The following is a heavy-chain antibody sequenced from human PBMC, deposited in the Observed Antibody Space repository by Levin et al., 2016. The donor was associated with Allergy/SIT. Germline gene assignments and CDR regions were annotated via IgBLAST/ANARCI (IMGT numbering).Heavy chain of an antibody. CDR3: ARWYRGNAFDI. D-gene: IGHD1-26*01. J-gene: IGHJ3*02. V-gene: IGHV3-7*03. Sequence: VRQAPGKGLEWVANIKQDGSEKYYVDSVKGRFTISRDNAKNSLYLQMNSLRAEDTAVYYCARWYRGNAFDIWGQGTMVTVSS. CDR2: IKQDGSEK.